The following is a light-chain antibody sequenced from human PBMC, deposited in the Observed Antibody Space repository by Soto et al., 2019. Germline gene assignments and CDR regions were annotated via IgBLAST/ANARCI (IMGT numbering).Light chain of an antibody. CDR1: QSVSSKY. Sequence: EILLTQSPGTLSLSPGERATLSCRASQSVSSKYLAWYQQKPGQAPRLLIYGASSRATGIPDRFSGSGSGTDFTLTISSLETEDFAVYYCQQRSNWHTLTFGGGTKVDIK. V-gene: IGKV3D-20*02. J-gene: IGKJ4*01. CDR2: GAS. CDR3: QQRSNWHTLT.